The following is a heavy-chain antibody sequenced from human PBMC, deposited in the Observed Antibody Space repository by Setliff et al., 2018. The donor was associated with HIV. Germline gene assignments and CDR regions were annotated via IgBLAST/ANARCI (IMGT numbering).Heavy chain of an antibody. CDR1: GGSISSYY. CDR2: IYTSGST. D-gene: IGHD3-22*01. Sequence: SETLSLTCTVSGGSISSYYWSWIRQPPGKGLEWIGYIYTSGSTNYNPSLKSRVTVSVDTSKNQFSLKLSSVTAADTAVYYCARGLSFYDPGGFDYWGQGTLVTVSS. V-gene: IGHV4-4*09. J-gene: IGHJ4*02. CDR3: ARGLSFYDPGGFDY.